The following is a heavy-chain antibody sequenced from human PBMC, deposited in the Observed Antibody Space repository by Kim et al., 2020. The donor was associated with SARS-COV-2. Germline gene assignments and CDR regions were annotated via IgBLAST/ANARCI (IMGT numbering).Heavy chain of an antibody. D-gene: IGHD2-21*01. CDR1: GFTFSDYY. V-gene: IGHV3-11*06. CDR3: ARASLLMWLENGMDV. Sequence: GGSLRLSCAASGFTFSDYYMSWIRQAPGKGLEWVSYISSSSSYTNYADSVKGRFTISRDNAKNSLYLQMNSLRAEDTAVYYCARASLLMWLENGMDVWGQGTTVTVSS. CDR2: ISSSSSYT. J-gene: IGHJ6*02.